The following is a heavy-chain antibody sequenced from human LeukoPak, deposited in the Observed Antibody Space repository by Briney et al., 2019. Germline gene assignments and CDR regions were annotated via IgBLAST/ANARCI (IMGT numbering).Heavy chain of an antibody. CDR2: IKQDGSEK. CDR1: GFTFSSYW. J-gene: IGHJ5*02. CDR3: ARIGDYGDYGHWFDP. D-gene: IGHD4-17*01. Sequence: GGSLRLSCAASGFTFSSYWMSWVRQAPGKGLEWVANIKQDGSEKYYVDSVKGRFTISRDNAKNSLYLQMNSLRAEDTAVYYCARIGDYGDYGHWFDPWGQGTLVTVSS. V-gene: IGHV3-7*01.